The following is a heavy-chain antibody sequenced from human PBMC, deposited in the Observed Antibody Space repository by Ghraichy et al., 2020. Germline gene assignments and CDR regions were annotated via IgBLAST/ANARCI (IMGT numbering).Heavy chain of an antibody. Sequence: GGSLRLSCAASGFTFSNYWMHWVRQAPGKGLVWVSRINGGGTSTNYADSVKGRFTISRDNAKNTLYLQMNSLRAEDTAVYYCAKVIGYNWFDYWGQGTLVIVSS. J-gene: IGHJ4*02. CDR1: GFTFSNYW. CDR3: AKVIGYNWFDY. D-gene: IGHD5-24*01. V-gene: IGHV3-74*01. CDR2: INGGGTST.